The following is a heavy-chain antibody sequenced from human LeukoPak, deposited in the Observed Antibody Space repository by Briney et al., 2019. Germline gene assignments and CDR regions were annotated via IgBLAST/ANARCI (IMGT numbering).Heavy chain of an antibody. V-gene: IGHV4-61*01. CDR3: ARGIGITMIDY. CDR1: GGSVSSGSYY. J-gene: IGHJ4*02. Sequence: SETLSLTCTVYGGSVSSGSYYWGWIRQPPGKGLEWIGYIYYSGDTNYNPSLKSRVTITIDTSKNQFSLRLRSVTAADTAVYYFARGIGITMIDYWGQGTLVTVSS. CDR2: IYYSGDT. D-gene: IGHD3-22*01.